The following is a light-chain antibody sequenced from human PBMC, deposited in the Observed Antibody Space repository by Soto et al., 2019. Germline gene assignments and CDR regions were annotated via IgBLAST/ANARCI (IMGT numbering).Light chain of an antibody. V-gene: IGKV1-5*01. CDR2: DAS. J-gene: IGKJ1*01. Sequence: DIQLTQSPPYLSASVGERVNITCRASQSIGTWLAWHQQKPGKAPNLLMFDASTLHTGVPSRFSGSGDGTEFTLTISSLQPDDFATYYCQQYNSYWTFGQGTKVDIK. CDR3: QQYNSYWT. CDR1: QSIGTW.